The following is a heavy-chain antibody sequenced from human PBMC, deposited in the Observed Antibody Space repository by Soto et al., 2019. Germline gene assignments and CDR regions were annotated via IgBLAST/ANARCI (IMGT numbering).Heavy chain of an antibody. V-gene: IGHV3-23*01. CDR3: AKSYSGTKDTYYGMDV. CDR2: ISGSGGST. CDR1: GFTFSSYS. D-gene: IGHD1-26*01. Sequence: PGGSLRLSCAASGFTFSSYSMSWVRQAPGKGLEWVSAISGSGGSTYYADSVKGRFTISRDNSKNTLYLQMNSLRAEDTAVYYCAKSYSGTKDTYYGMDVWGQGTTVTVSS. J-gene: IGHJ6*02.